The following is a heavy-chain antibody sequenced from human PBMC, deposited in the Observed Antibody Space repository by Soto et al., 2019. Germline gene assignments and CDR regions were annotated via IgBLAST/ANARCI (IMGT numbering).Heavy chain of an antibody. CDR2: ISGSGGST. CDR3: AKDLQYYDILSGYFTIDAFDI. J-gene: IGHJ3*02. Sequence: EVQLLESGGGLVQHGGSLRLSCAASGFTFSSYAMSWVRQAPGKGLEWVSAISGSGGSTYYADSVKGRFTISRDTSKKTLYLQMKSLRAEDTAVYYCAKDLQYYDILSGYFTIDAFDIWGQGTMVTGSS. D-gene: IGHD3-9*01. CDR1: GFTFSSYA. V-gene: IGHV3-23*01.